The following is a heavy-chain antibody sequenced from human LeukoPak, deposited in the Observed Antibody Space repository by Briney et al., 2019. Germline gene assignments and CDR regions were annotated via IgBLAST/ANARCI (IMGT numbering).Heavy chain of an antibody. CDR2: INPSGGST. Sequence: GASVKVSCKASGYTFTSYYMHWVRQAPGQGLEWMGIINPSGGSTSYAQKFQGRVTMTRDTSTSTVYMELSSLRSEDTAVYYCARVVTGHSMRSNWFDPWGQGTLVTVSS. CDR1: GYTFTSYY. V-gene: IGHV1-46*01. CDR3: ARVVTGHSMRSNWFDP. J-gene: IGHJ5*02. D-gene: IGHD2-21*02.